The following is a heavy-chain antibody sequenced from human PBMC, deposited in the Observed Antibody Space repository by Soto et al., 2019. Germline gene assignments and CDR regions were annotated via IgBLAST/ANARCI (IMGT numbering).Heavy chain of an antibody. CDR2: INWNGGST. V-gene: IGHV3-20*04. J-gene: IGHJ4*02. CDR3: ARLRGSSGWYGIFDY. D-gene: IGHD6-19*01. CDR1: GFTFDDYG. Sequence: PGGSLRLSCAASGFTFDDYGMSWVRQAPGKGLEWVSGINWNGGSTGYADSVKGRFTISRDNAKNSLYLQMNSLRAEDTALYYCARLRGSSGWYGIFDYWGQGALVTVSS.